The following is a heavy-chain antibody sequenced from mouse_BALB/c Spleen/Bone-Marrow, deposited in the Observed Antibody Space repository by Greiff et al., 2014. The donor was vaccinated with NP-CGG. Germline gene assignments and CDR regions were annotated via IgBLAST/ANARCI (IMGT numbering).Heavy chain of an antibody. J-gene: IGHJ4*01. V-gene: IGHV1-67*01. Sequence: QVQLQQPGPELVRPGVSVKISCKGSGYTFTDYAMHWVKQSHAKSLEWIGVISTYSGNTNYNQKFKGKAEMAVDKSSSTAYMEFGRLTSEDSAIYYCARCSSSYYYAIDYWGQGTSVTVSS. CDR2: ISTYSGNT. CDR3: ARCSSSYYYAIDY. CDR1: GYTFTDYA. D-gene: IGHD1-1*01.